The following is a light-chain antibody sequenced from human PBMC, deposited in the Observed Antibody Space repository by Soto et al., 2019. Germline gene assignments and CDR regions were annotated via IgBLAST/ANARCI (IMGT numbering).Light chain of an antibody. J-gene: IGLJ2*01. Sequence: QSVLTQSPSASGTLGQRVIISCSGSSSNIGTNYVYWYQQLPGTAPKVLIYGNDKRPSGVPNRFSGSKSGTSASLAISGLRSEDEADYYCAAWDDSLSGPLFGGGTKLTVL. CDR3: AAWDDSLSGPL. V-gene: IGLV1-47*01. CDR1: SSNIGTNY. CDR2: GND.